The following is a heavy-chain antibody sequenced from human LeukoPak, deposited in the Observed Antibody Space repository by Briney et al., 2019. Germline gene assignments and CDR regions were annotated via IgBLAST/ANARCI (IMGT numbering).Heavy chain of an antibody. CDR3: ARGHYIAVAGNYYFDY. J-gene: IGHJ4*02. Sequence: GGSLRLSCAASGFTITTYAMGWVRQAPGKGLEWVSVISDRGDSTHYADSVKGRFTISRDSSKNTLYLQMNSLRGEDTAVYYCARGHYIAVAGNYYFDYWGQGTLVTVSS. CDR2: ISDRGDST. CDR1: GFTITTYA. V-gene: IGHV3-23*01. D-gene: IGHD6-19*01.